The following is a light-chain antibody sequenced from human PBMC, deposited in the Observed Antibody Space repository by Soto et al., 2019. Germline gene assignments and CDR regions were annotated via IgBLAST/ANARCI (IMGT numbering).Light chain of an antibody. J-gene: IGKJ1*01. CDR2: GAS. CDR3: QQYGGSPLWT. CDR1: QSVSSTY. V-gene: IGKV3-20*01. Sequence: IVLTQSPGTLSLSPGERATLSCRASQSVSSTYLAWYQQKPGQAPRLLIYGASSRATGIPDRFSGSGSGTDFTLTISRLEPEDFAVYYGQQYGGSPLWTFGQGTKVEIK.